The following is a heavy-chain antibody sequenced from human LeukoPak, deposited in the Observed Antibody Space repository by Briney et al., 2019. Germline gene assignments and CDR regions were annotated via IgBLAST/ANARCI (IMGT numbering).Heavy chain of an antibody. V-gene: IGHV3-30-3*01. CDR1: GFTFSSYA. CDR3: ARGRYQLLVDY. Sequence: PGGSLRLSCAASGFTFSSYAMHWVRQAPGKGLEWVAVISYDGSNKYYADSVKGRFTISRDNSKNTLYLQMNSLRAEDTAVYYCARGRYQLLVDYWGQGTLVTVSS. J-gene: IGHJ4*02. D-gene: IGHD2-2*01. CDR2: ISYDGSNK.